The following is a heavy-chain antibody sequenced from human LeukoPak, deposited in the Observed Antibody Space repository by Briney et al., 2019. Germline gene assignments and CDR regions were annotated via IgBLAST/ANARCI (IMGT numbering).Heavy chain of an antibody. D-gene: IGHD3-10*01. Sequence: SETLSLTCAVSGYSISSGYYWGWIRQPPGKGLEWIGSIYHSGSTYYNPSLKSRVTISVDTSKNQFSLKLSSVTAADTAVYYCASYYGSGRNWFDPWGQGTLVTASS. CDR3: ASYYGSGRNWFDP. CDR2: IYHSGST. J-gene: IGHJ5*02. V-gene: IGHV4-38-2*01. CDR1: GYSISSGYY.